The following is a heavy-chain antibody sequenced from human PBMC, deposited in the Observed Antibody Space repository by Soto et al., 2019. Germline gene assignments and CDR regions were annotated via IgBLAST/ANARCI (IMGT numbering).Heavy chain of an antibody. V-gene: IGHV1-69*13. CDR2: IIPIFGTA. CDR3: ARTQYYYDSSGYYYKEFDY. D-gene: IGHD3-22*01. J-gene: IGHJ4*02. CDR1: GGTFSSYA. Sequence: ASVKVSCKASGGTFSSYAISWVRQAPGQGLEWMGGIIPIFGTANYAQKFQGRVTITADESTSTAYMELSSLRSEDTAVYYCARTQYYYDSSGYYYKEFDYWGQGTLVTVSS.